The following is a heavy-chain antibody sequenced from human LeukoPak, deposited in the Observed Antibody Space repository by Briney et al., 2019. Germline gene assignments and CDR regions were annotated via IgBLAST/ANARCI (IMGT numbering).Heavy chain of an antibody. CDR1: GGSISSYY. CDR2: IYYSGST. CDR3: ATSGYDPRSFDY. Sequence: SETLSLTCTVSGGSISSYYWSWIRQPPGKGLEWIGYIYYSGSTNYNPSLKSRVTISVDTSKNQFSLKLSSVTAADTAVYYCATSGYDPRSFDYWGQGTLVTVSS. V-gene: IGHV4-59*01. J-gene: IGHJ4*02. D-gene: IGHD5-12*01.